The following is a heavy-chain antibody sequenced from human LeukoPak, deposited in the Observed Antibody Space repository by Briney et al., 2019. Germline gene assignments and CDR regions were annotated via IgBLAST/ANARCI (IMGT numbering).Heavy chain of an antibody. J-gene: IGHJ4*02. CDR2: IVGGAVKT. Sequence: GGSLRLSCIASGFRFDAFTIGGVRQAPGKGLEWGSGIVGGAVKTYCADSVKGRFTISRDNSKNTVHLQMNSLRAEDTGVDYCVKESPHWTVTPGDWGQGTLVIVSS. D-gene: IGHD4-17*01. CDR1: GFRFDAFT. CDR3: VKESPHWTVTPGD. V-gene: IGHV3-23*01.